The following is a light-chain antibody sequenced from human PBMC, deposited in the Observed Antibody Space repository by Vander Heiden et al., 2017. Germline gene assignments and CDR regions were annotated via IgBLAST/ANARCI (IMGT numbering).Light chain of an antibody. CDR3: QQFNSYPMYT. V-gene: IGKV1-13*02. J-gene: IGKJ2*01. CDR1: KGISSA. CDR2: EAS. Sequence: AIQLTQSPSSLSASVGDRVTIPCRASKGISSALAWYQQKPGKAPKLLIYEASSLESGVPSRFSGSGSGTDFTLTISSLQPEDFATYYCQQFNSYPMYTFGQGTKLEIK.